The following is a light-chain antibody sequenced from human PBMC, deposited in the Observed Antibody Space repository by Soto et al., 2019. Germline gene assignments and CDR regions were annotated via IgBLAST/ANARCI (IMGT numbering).Light chain of an antibody. CDR1: QSVSSN. V-gene: IGKV3-15*01. CDR3: QQYNKWPRT. J-gene: IGKJ2*01. Sequence: EIVMTQSPATLSVSPGERATLSCRASQSVSSNLAWYQQKPGQAPRLLIYGASTRATGIPARFSGSGSGTEFTLTISSLQSEDFAVYHCQQYNKWPRTFAQGTKLEIK. CDR2: GAS.